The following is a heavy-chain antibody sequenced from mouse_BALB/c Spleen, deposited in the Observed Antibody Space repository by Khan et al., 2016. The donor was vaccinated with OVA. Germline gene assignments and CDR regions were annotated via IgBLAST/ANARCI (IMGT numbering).Heavy chain of an antibody. CDR3: TRFITTTTGDYYAMDY. V-gene: IGHV5-6*01. CDR2: ISSGGTYT. D-gene: IGHD1-2*01. Sequence: EVELVESGGDLVNPGGSLKLSCAASGFIFSSYGMSWVRQTPDKRLEWVATISSGGTYTYYPDSVKGRFTISRDNAKNTLSLQMSSLKSEDTAMYYCTRFITTTTGDYYAMDYWSQGTSDTVSS. J-gene: IGHJ4*01. CDR1: GFIFSSYG.